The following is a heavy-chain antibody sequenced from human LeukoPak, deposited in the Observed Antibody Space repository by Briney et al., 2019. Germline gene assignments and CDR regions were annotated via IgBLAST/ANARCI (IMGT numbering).Heavy chain of an antibody. Sequence: GGSLRLSCVASGFTFRNHGMNWVRQAPGKGLEWVAGIWYDGSNKDYVDSVKGRFTISRDNSKNTLYLGMNSLTVEDTAVYYCAKGRGGSSNWGSDCWGQGTQVTVSS. D-gene: IGHD7-27*01. CDR3: AKGRGGSSNWGSDC. CDR2: IWYDGSNK. J-gene: IGHJ4*02. CDR1: GFTFRNHG. V-gene: IGHV3-33*06.